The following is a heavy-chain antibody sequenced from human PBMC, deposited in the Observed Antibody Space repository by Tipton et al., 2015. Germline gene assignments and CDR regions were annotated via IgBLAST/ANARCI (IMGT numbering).Heavy chain of an antibody. CDR1: GFSFSFYS. J-gene: IGHJ4*02. D-gene: IGHD3-22*01. V-gene: IGHV3-33*08. Sequence: SLRLSCIASGFSFSFYSMNWVRQAPGKGLEWVAVVWYDGGEKQYADSVRGRFTISRDNSKKTVYLQMNSLKVEDTAVYYCVHGSGYYVDWGQGTLVTVSS. CDR2: VWYDGGEK. CDR3: VHGSGYYVD.